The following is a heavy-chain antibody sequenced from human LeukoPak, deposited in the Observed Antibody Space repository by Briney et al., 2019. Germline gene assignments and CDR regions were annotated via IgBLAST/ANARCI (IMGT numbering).Heavy chain of an antibody. CDR1: GFTFGGYT. D-gene: IGHD5-12*01. CDR3: SRDPGGTYSGYNFLDY. Sequence: PGGSLRLSCTASGFTFGGYTMSWVRQAPGKGLEWVGFIRSKAYGGTTEYAATVKGRLTISRDDSKSIAYLQMNSLKTEDTAVYYCSRDPGGTYSGYNFLDYWGQGTLVTVSS. J-gene: IGHJ4*02. V-gene: IGHV3-49*04. CDR2: IRSKAYGGTT.